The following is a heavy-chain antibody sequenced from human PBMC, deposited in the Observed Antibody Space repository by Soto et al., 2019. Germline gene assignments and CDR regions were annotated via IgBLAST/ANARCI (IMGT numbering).Heavy chain of an antibody. CDR1: GGYISSYY. V-gene: IGHV4-59*01. J-gene: IGHJ4*02. Sequence: SETLSHTCTVAGGYISSYYWSWIRLPPGKGLECIGYIYSSGSTNYNPSLKSRLTITKDAAKNQVVFTMTNMDPVDTASYFCVHTGYSYDPFAYWGRGTLVTVSS. CDR2: IYSSGST. D-gene: IGHD5-18*01. CDR3: VHTGYSYDPFAY.